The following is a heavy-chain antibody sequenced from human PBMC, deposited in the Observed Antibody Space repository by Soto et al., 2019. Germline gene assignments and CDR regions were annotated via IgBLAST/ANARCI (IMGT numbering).Heavy chain of an antibody. CDR1: GGSISSSSYY. CDR2: IYYSGST. J-gene: IGHJ3*02. V-gene: IGHV4-39*01. Sequence: SETLSLTCTVSGGSISSSSYYWGWIRQPPGKGLEWIGSIYYSGSTYFNPSLKSRVTISVDTSKNQFSLKLSSVTAADTALYYCARVERGTATTVVDAFDIWGPGTMVTVSS. CDR3: ARVERGTATTVVDAFDI. D-gene: IGHD1-1*01.